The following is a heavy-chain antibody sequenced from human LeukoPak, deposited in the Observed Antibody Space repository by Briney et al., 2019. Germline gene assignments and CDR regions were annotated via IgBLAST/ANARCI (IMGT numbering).Heavy chain of an antibody. Sequence: GGSLRLSCAASGFTFNSYSMNWFRQAPGKGLEWVSGISGSGNSTYYVDFVKGRFTISRDNSRNTPYLQMNSLRAEDTAVYYCAKPKGISPDYWGQGTLVTVSS. CDR3: AKPKGISPDY. CDR2: ISGSGNST. V-gene: IGHV3-23*01. D-gene: IGHD2-15*01. J-gene: IGHJ4*02. CDR1: GFTFNSYS.